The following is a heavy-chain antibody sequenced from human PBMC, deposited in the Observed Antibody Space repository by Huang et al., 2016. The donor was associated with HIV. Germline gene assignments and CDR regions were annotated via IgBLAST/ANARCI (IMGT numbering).Heavy chain of an antibody. Sequence: EVHLVESGGGLVQPGRSLRLSCAASGFTFDAYAMHWVRQEQGKGLEWVAGMSWNSGSIDDADAVKGRFTISRDNAGNSLYLQMKNRRPEDTALYYCAAGIGNSYGSKWGQGTLVTVSS. CDR3: AAGIGNSYGSK. V-gene: IGHV3-9*01. CDR1: GFTFDAYA. CDR2: MSWNSGSI. J-gene: IGHJ4*02. D-gene: IGHD5-18*01.